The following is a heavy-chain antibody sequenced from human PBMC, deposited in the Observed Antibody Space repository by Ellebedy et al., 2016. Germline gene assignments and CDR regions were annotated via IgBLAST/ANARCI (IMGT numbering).Heavy chain of an antibody. CDR3: AREGGIFGLDY. Sequence: GESLKISXAASGFSFSSYGMYWVRQAPGKGLEWVAVIWYDGSNKYYADSVKGRFTISRDNSKNTLYLQMNSLRAEDTALYYCAREGGIFGLDYWGQGTLVTVSP. CDR1: GFSFSSYG. CDR2: IWYDGSNK. V-gene: IGHV3-33*01. D-gene: IGHD3-3*02. J-gene: IGHJ4*02.